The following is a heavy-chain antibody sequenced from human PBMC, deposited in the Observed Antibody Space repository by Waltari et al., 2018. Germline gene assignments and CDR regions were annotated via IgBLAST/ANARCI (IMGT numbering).Heavy chain of an antibody. CDR3: ARDQTRPGGGLDY. CDR1: GYSISSGYY. V-gene: IGHV4-38-2*02. CDR2: IYHSGST. Sequence: QVQLQESGPGLVKPSETLSLTCAVSGYSISSGYYWGWIRQPPGKGLEWIGSIYHSGSTYNNPSLKSRVNISVDTSKNQFSLKLSSVTAADTAVYYCARDQTRPGGGLDYWGQGTLVTVSS. J-gene: IGHJ4*02. D-gene: IGHD3-10*01.